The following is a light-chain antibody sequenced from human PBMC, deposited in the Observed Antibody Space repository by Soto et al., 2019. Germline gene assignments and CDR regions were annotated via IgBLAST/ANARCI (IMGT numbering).Light chain of an antibody. Sequence: EIVLTQSPGTLSLSPGERATRSCRASRSVGAYLAWYQQSPGLAPRLLIYAASSRATGIPDRFSGSGSGTDFTLTISRLEPEDSAVYYCQQYVSIPLTFGGGTKVDIK. CDR2: AAS. V-gene: IGKV3-20*01. CDR3: QQYVSIPLT. CDR1: RSVGAY. J-gene: IGKJ4*01.